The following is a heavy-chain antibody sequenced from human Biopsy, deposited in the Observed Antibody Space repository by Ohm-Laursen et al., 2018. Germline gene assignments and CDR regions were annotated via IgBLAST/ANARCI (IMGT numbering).Heavy chain of an antibody. CDR3: ARDSGILNYGNFKYHHYYGMDV. Sequence: SETLSLTCTVSGDSVTKYYWSWIRQPPGKGLEWIGHIYYSVMTNYNPSLQSRVSISVDTSRNQVSLTLSSVTAADTAVYYCARDSGILNYGNFKYHHYYGMDVWGQGTKVTVSS. CDR2: IYYSVMT. CDR1: GDSVTKYY. V-gene: IGHV4-59*02. J-gene: IGHJ6*02. D-gene: IGHD4-11*01.